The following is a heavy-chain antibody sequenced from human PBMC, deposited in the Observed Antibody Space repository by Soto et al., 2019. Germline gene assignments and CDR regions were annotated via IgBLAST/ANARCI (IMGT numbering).Heavy chain of an antibody. CDR2: ISYDGSNK. CDR1: GFTLGSYA. D-gene: IGHD3-10*01. V-gene: IGHV3-30*18. Sequence: QVQLVESGGGLVQPGGSLSLSCAASGFTLGSYAMTWVRQAPGKGLEWGAVISYDGSNKYYADSVKGRFTIPRDNSKNTLYLQMNSLRAEDTAVYYCAKDRDYGSGSYSAGFDYWGQGTLVTVSS. CDR3: AKDRDYGSGSYSAGFDY. J-gene: IGHJ4*02.